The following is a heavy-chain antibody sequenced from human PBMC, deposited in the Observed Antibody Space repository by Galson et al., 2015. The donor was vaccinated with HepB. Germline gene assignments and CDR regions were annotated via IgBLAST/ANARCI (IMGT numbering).Heavy chain of an antibody. D-gene: IGHD3-16*01. J-gene: IGHJ4*02. Sequence: LRLSCAASGFTFTTQAMHWVRQAPGTGLEWVSGISFGSGTTYYADSVKGRFTISRDKSKNTVFVQMNSLRVEDTAVYYCARPPFYTVNYPYFDSWGQGTLVTVSS. CDR1: GFTFTTQA. V-gene: IGHV3-23*01. CDR3: ARPPFYTVNYPYFDS. CDR2: ISFGSGTT.